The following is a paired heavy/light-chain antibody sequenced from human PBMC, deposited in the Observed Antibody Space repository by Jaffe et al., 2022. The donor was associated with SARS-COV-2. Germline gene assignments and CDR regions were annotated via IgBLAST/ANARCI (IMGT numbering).Heavy chain of an antibody. J-gene: IGHJ3*02. CDR2: IDTAGDT. CDR3: VREVNGPVGLNAFDI. CDR1: GFSFSTYD. Sequence: EVQLVESGGGLVQPGGSLRLSCAASGFSFSTYDMHWVRQRTGKGLEWVSAIDTAGDTYYPGSVKGRFTISRENAKDSLYLQMNSLGAGDTAVYYCVREVNGPVGLNAFDIWGQGTMVTVSS. V-gene: IGHV3-13*01. D-gene: IGHD2-2*03.
Light chain of an antibody. J-gene: IGKJ4*01. CDR2: WAS. Sequence: DIVMTQSPDSLAVSLGERATINCKSSQSILYSSNNKNYLAWYQQKPGQPPKLLIYWASTRESGVPDRFSGSGSGTDFTLTISSLQAEDVAVYYCQQYYSIPLTFGGGTKVEIK. CDR3: QQYYSIPLT. CDR1: QSILYSSNNKNY. V-gene: IGKV4-1*01.